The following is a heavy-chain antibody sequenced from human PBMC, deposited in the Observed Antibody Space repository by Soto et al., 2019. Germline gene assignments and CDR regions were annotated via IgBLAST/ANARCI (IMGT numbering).Heavy chain of an antibody. Sequence: GGSLRLSCAAPGFNFSSYAMSWVRQAPVKGLDWFSAIRGRGGTTYYADSVKGRFTISRDNSKNTLYLQMNSLRAEDTALYYCAKEGDIVVVPAAIDYWGQGTLVTVSS. J-gene: IGHJ4*02. CDR2: IRGRGGTT. CDR1: GFNFSSYA. D-gene: IGHD2-2*01. CDR3: AKEGDIVVVPAAIDY. V-gene: IGHV3-23*01.